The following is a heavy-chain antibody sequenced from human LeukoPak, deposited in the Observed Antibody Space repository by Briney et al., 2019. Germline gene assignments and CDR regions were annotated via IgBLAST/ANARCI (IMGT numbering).Heavy chain of an antibody. D-gene: IGHD6-19*01. CDR2: ISAYNGNT. Sequence: GASVKVSCKASGYTFTSYGIGWVRQAPGQGLEWMGWISAYNGNTNYAQKLQGRVSLTPDTSTSTAYMELRSVRSDDTAVYYCAREDWYSSGWYGYWGQGTLVTVSS. J-gene: IGHJ4*02. CDR1: GYTFTSYG. V-gene: IGHV1-18*01. CDR3: AREDWYSSGWYGY.